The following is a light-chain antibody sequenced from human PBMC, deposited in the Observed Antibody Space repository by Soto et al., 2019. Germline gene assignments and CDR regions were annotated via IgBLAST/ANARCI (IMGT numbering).Light chain of an antibody. J-gene: IGKJ5*01. CDR1: QSVSSH. Sequence: EIVLTQSPVTLSLSPGERATLSCRASQSVSSHLAWFQHKPGQAPRLLIYGASNRATGIPDRFSGSGSGTDFTLIINRLEPEDVAIYYCQQYGGSPRITFGQGTRLEIK. CDR3: QQYGGSPRIT. CDR2: GAS. V-gene: IGKV3-20*01.